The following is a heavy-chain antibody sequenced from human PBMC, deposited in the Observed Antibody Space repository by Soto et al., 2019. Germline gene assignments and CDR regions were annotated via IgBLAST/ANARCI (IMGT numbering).Heavy chain of an antibody. CDR1: GFTVSSNY. CDR2: IYSGGST. Sequence: GGSLRLSCAASGFTVSSNYMSWVRQAPGKGLEWVSVIYSGGSTYYADSVKGRFTISRDNSKNTLYLQMNSLRAEDTAVYYCARDLNSSSPLYYYYYGMDVWGQGTTVTVSS. D-gene: IGHD6-6*01. CDR3: ARDLNSSSPLYYYYYGMDV. V-gene: IGHV3-66*01. J-gene: IGHJ6*02.